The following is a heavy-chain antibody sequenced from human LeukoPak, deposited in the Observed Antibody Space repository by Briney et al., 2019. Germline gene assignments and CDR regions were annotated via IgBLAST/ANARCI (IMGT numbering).Heavy chain of an antibody. CDR1: GYSLTELS. V-gene: IGHV1-24*01. D-gene: IGHD4-11*01. CDR3: ATTVFGMTTAISYFDY. CDR2: FDPEDGDT. J-gene: IGHJ4*02. Sequence: ASVKVSCKASGYSLTELSIHWVRQAPGKGLEWMGGFDPEDGDTIYAQKFQGRVTMTEDTSTDTAYMELRSLRSEDTAVYYCATTVFGMTTAISYFDYWGQGTLVTVSS.